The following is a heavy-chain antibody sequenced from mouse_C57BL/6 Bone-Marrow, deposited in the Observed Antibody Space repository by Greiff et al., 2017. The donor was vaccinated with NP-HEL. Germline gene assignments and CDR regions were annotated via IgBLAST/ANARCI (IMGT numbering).Heavy chain of an antibody. D-gene: IGHD1-1*01. V-gene: IGHV1-55*01. J-gene: IGHJ2*01. CDR2: IYPGSGST. CDR1: GYTFPSYW. CDR3: ARKRVYYGSSPFDY. Sequence: VQLQQPGAELVKPGASVKMSCQASGYTFPSYWITWVKQRPGQGLAWIGDIYPGSGSTNYNEKFKSKATLTVDTSSSTAYMQLSSLTSEDSAVYYCARKRVYYGSSPFDYWGQGTTLTVSS.